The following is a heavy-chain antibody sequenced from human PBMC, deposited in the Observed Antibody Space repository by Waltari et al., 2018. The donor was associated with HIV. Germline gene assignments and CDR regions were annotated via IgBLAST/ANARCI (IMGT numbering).Heavy chain of an antibody. D-gene: IGHD2-15*01. CDR2: VDPYRGNT. CDR1: GYTFTSCD. Sequence: QVQRVQSGAEVRKPGASVKVACKASGYTFTSCDVNWVRQAPGQGLEWMGWVDPYRGNTGYEKNFQGRVTMTRNTSISTAYMELRGLRSEDTAVYYCARGDPGHYCSGGSCPYFAYWGQGSLVTVSS. J-gene: IGHJ4*02. V-gene: IGHV1-8*02. CDR3: ARGDPGHYCSGGSCPYFAY.